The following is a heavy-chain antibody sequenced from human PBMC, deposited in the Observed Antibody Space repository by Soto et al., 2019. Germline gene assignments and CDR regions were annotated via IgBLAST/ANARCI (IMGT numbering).Heavy chain of an antibody. J-gene: IGHJ4*02. V-gene: IGHV3-23*01. Sequence: EVELSQSGGGLVQPGGSLTLSCIVSGFSFSSHAMSWVRQAPGKGLQWISGISGDAYETHYIDAVKGRFTIARDNSRNTVYLQMTSLRAEDTAVYYCAKYFGFFGKDFASWGQGTLVSVSS. CDR1: GFSFSSHA. CDR3: AKYFGFFGKDFAS. CDR2: ISGDAYET. D-gene: IGHD3-3*01.